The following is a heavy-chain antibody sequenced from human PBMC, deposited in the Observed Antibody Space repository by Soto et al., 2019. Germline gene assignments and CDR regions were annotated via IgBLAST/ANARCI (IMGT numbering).Heavy chain of an antibody. Sequence: SQTLSLPCAISGYSVSSNSAAWKLIRQSPSRGLEWLGRTYYRSKWYNDYAVSVKSRITINPDTSKNQFSLQLNSVTPEDTAVYYCARDRDIVVVPAAIYYYGMDVWGQGTTVTVSS. V-gene: IGHV6-1*01. J-gene: IGHJ6*02. CDR1: GYSVSSNSAA. CDR2: TYYRSKWYN. CDR3: ARDRDIVVVPAAIYYYGMDV. D-gene: IGHD2-2*01.